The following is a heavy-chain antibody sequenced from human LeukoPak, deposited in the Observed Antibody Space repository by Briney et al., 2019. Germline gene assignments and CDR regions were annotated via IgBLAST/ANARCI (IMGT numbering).Heavy chain of an antibody. D-gene: IGHD3-10*01. V-gene: IGHV3-64D*06. J-gene: IGHJ5*02. CDR2: ISSNGGST. Sequence: GGSLRLSCSASGFTFSSYAMHWVRQAPGRGLEYVSAISSNGGSTYYADSVKGRFTISRDNSNNTLYLQMSSLRAEDTAVYYCVKGDPHYGSGFDPWGQGTLVTVSS. CDR3: VKGDPHYGSGFDP. CDR1: GFTFSSYA.